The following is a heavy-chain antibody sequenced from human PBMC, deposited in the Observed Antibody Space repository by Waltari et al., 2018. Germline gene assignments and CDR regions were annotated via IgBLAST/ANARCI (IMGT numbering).Heavy chain of an antibody. D-gene: IGHD3-10*01. J-gene: IGHJ4*02. CDR2: IYYSGSA. CDR3: ARLSPPMWVRGVKGGYYFDY. CDR1: GDSVINSNYS. Sequence: QLQLLESGPGLVKPSETLSLSCSVSGDSVINSNYSWGWIRQPPGKGLEWIGNIYYSGSAFYNPSLKSRVIISVDTSKNQFSVRLTSVTAADTALFYCARLSPPMWVRGVKGGYYFDYWGPGTLVTVSS. V-gene: IGHV4-39*07.